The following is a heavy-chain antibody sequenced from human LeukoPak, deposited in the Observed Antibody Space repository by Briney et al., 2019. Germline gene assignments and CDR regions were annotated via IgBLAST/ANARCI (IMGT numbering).Heavy chain of an antibody. CDR3: ARVEGLDFSSWFFSY. D-gene: IGHD6-13*01. CDR1: GFTFSSYS. V-gene: IGHV3-21*01. Sequence: PGGSLRLSCAASGFTFSSYSMNWVRQAPGKGLEWVSSISSSSSYIYYADSVKGRFTISRDNAKNSLYLQMNNLRAEDTAVYYCARVEGLDFSSWFFSYWGQGTLVTVSS. J-gene: IGHJ4*02. CDR2: ISSSSSYI.